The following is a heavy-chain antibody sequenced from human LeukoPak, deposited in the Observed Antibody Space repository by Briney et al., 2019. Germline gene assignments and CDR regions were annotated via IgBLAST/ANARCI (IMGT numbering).Heavy chain of an antibody. CDR1: GFTFSSYW. V-gene: IGHV3-7*01. D-gene: IGHD1-26*01. Sequence: GGSLRLSCAASGFTFSSYWMNWVRQAPGKGLEWVANIKQDGSEKYYVDSVKGRFTISSDNAKNSLYLQMNSLRAEDTAVYYCVRAKSGSYYSDFDYWGQGTLVTVSS. CDR2: IKQDGSEK. CDR3: VRAKSGSYYSDFDY. J-gene: IGHJ4*02.